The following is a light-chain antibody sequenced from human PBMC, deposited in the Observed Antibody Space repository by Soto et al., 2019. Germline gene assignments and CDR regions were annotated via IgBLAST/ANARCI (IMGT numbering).Light chain of an antibody. CDR2: DAS. CDR3: QQYDHWPPAYT. CDR1: QSVGIN. Sequence: EIVMAQSPATLSVSPGERATLACWASQSVGINLAWYQQKSGQAPSLLIYDASTRATGIPARFSGSGSGTEFSVTISTLQSEDFAVYFCQQYDHWPPAYTFGQGTKLEIK. V-gene: IGKV3-15*01. J-gene: IGKJ2*01.